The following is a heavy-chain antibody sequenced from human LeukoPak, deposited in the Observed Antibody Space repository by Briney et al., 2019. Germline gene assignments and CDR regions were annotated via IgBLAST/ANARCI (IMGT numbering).Heavy chain of an antibody. J-gene: IGHJ4*02. V-gene: IGHV4-59*01. CDR2: IYYSGST. CDR3: ARHRGAAAEFDY. Sequence: PSETLSLTCTVSGGSISSYYWSWIRQPPGKGLEWIGYIYYSGSTNYNPSLKSRVTISVDTSKNQFSLKLSSVTAADTAVYYCARHRGAAAEFDYWGQGTLVTVSS. D-gene: IGHD6-13*01. CDR1: GGSISSYY.